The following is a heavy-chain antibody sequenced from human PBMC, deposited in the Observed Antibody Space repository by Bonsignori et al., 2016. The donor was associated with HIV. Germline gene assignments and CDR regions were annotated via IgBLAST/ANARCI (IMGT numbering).Heavy chain of an antibody. CDR3: ARGPLAAAGEFDP. Sequence: WVRQAPGQGLEWMGIINPSGGSTSYAQKFQGRVTMTRDTSTSTVYMELSSLRSEDTAVYYCARGPLAAAGEFDPWGQGTLVTVSS. CDR2: INPSGGST. V-gene: IGHV1-46*01. D-gene: IGHD6-13*01. J-gene: IGHJ5*02.